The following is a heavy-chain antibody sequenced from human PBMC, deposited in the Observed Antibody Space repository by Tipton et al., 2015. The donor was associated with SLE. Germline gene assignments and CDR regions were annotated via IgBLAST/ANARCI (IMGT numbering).Heavy chain of an antibody. J-gene: IGHJ4*02. CDR1: GFTFSSYA. D-gene: IGHD1-26*01. CDR3: ARPLSSPSCGFDY. CDR2: ISGSGGST. V-gene: IGHV3-23*01. Sequence: SLRLSCAASGFTFSSYAMSWVRQAPGKGLEWVSAISGSGGSTYYADSVKGRFTISRDNAKNSLYLQMNSLRAEDTAVYYCARPLSSPSCGFDYWGQGTLVTVSS.